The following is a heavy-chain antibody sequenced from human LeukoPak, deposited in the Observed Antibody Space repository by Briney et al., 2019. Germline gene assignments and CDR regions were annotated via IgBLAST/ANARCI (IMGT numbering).Heavy chain of an antibody. CDR1: GFTFSSYG. CDR2: ISYDGSNK. Sequence: GGSLRLSCAASGFTFSSYGMHWVRQAPGKGLEWVAVISYDGSNKYYADSVKGRFTISRDNSKNTLYLQMNSLRAEDTAVYYCAKGTTDSRLKEMATTDYFDYWGQGTLVTVSS. CDR3: AKGTTDSRLKEMATTDYFDY. J-gene: IGHJ4*02. D-gene: IGHD5-24*01. V-gene: IGHV3-30*18.